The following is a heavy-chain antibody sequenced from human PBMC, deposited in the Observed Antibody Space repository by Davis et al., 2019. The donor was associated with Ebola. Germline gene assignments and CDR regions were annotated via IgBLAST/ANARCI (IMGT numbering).Heavy chain of an antibody. D-gene: IGHD3-22*01. CDR1: GFIFDDYG. Sequence: GGSLRLSCAASGFIFDDYGMTWVRQAPGEGLEWVSGISWNGGTTGYADSVKGRFTISRDNAKNSLYLQMNSLRAEDTALYYCARYYYDGSGYYRPFDHWGQGTLVTVSS. V-gene: IGHV3-20*04. CDR3: ARYYYDGSGYYRPFDH. J-gene: IGHJ4*02. CDR2: ISWNGGTT.